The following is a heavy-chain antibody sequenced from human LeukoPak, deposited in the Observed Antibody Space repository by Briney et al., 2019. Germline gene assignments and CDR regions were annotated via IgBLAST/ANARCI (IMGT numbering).Heavy chain of an antibody. Sequence: ASVKVSRKASGYTFASYYMHWVRQAPGQGLEWMGIINPSGGSTSYAQKFQGRVTMTRDTSTSTVYMELSSLRSEDTAVYYCARVHGSGSYLIVRYLDYWGQGTLVTVSS. CDR1: GYTFASYY. V-gene: IGHV1-46*01. J-gene: IGHJ4*02. CDR3: ARVHGSGSYLIVRYLDY. D-gene: IGHD3-10*01. CDR2: INPSGGST.